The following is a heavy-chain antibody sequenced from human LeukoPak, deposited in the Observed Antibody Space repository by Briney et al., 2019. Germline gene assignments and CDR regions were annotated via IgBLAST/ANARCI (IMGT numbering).Heavy chain of an antibody. Sequence: SQTLSLTCAVSGGSISSGGYSWSWIRQPPGKGLEWIGYIYHSGSTYYNPSLRSRVTISVDRSKNQFSLKLSSVTAADTAVYYCARVYYYYGVDVWGQGTTVTVSS. CDR1: GGSISSGGYS. J-gene: IGHJ6*02. V-gene: IGHV4-30-2*01. CDR3: ARVYYYYGVDV. CDR2: IYHSGST.